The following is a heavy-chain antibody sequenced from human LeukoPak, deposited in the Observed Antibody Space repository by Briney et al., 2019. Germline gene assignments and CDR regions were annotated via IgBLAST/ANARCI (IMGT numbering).Heavy chain of an antibody. D-gene: IGHD7-27*01. CDR2: IKQDGTQT. V-gene: IGHV3-7*01. CDR3: ASDLSQTGAFNI. J-gene: IGHJ3*02. Sequence: GGSLRLSCAGSRFTFTSYWMNWVRQAPGKGPEWVANIKQDGTQTYYVDSVKGRFTISRDNARSSLYLQMNSLRVEDTAVYYCASDLSQTGAFNIWGQGTMVTVSS. CDR1: RFTFTSYW.